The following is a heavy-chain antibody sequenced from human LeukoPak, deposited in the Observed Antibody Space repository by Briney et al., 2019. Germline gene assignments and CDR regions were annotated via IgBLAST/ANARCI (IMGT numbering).Heavy chain of an antibody. CDR2: MNPNSGNT. Sequence: ASVKVSCKASGYTFTSYDINWVRQATGQGLEWMGWMNPNSGNTGYAQKLQGRVTMTRNTSISTAYMELSSLRSEDTAVYYCARSAPYDFWSGYSTSPYYYYGMDVWGQGTTVIVSS. J-gene: IGHJ6*02. V-gene: IGHV1-8*01. D-gene: IGHD3-3*01. CDR1: GYTFTSYD. CDR3: ARSAPYDFWSGYSTSPYYYYGMDV.